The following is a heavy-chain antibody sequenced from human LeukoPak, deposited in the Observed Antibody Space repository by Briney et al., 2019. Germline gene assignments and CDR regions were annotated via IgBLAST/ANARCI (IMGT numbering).Heavy chain of an antibody. CDR2: ISYDGSNK. CDR3: AKDLSSSGWYRRHYYGMDV. CDR1: GFTFSSYG. Sequence: GRSLRLSSAASGFTFSSYGMHWVRQAPGKGLEWVAVISYDGSNKYYADSVKGRFTISRDNSKNTLYLQMNSLRAEDTAVYYCAKDLSSSGWYRRHYYGMDVWGQGTTVTVSS. D-gene: IGHD6-19*01. V-gene: IGHV3-30*18. J-gene: IGHJ6*02.